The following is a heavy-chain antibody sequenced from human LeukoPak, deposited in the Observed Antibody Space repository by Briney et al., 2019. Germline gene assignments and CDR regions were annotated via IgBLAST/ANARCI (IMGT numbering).Heavy chain of an antibody. CDR1: GDSMSSYY. CDR3: ARDRRDTSMVWDY. Sequence: SETLSLTCTVSGDSMSSYYWSWIRQPPGKGLEWIGYIYYSRHTNYNPSLKSRVTISVDTSKNQFSLKMRSVTAADTAVYYCARDRRDTSMVWDYWGQGTLVTVSS. V-gene: IGHV4-59*01. J-gene: IGHJ4*02. D-gene: IGHD5-18*01. CDR2: IYYSRHT.